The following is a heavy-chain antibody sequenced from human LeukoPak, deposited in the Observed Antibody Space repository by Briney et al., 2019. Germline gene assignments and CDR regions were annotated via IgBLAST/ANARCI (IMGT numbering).Heavy chain of an antibody. D-gene: IGHD5-12*01. CDR2: ISSSRYI. Sequence: VKPGGSLRLSCAASGFTFSNYNMNWVRQAPGKGLEWVSSISSSRYIFSAESVKGRFTISRDNAKNSLYLQMNSLRAEDTAVYYCARDLYDGYDYGFDYWGQGTLVTVSS. CDR3: ARDLYDGYDYGFDY. CDR1: GFTFSNYN. V-gene: IGHV3-21*01. J-gene: IGHJ4*02.